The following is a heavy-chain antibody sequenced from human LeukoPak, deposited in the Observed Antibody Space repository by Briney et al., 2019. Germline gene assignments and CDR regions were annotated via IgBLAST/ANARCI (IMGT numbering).Heavy chain of an antibody. J-gene: IGHJ5*02. Sequence: ASVKVSCKASGGTFRSYAVSWVRQAPGQGLEWTGGIIPKFDTSKYAQNFQGRVSITTDESTGTTYMELSSLRSEDTAVYYCARSDYWDATSWYWFDLWGQGTLITASA. D-gene: IGHD3-3*01. CDR1: GGTFRSYA. V-gene: IGHV1-69*05. CDR2: IIPKFDTS. CDR3: ARSDYWDATSWYWFDL.